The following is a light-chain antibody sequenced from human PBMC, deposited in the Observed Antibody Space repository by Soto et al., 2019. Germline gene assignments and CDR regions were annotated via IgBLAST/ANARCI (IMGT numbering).Light chain of an antibody. J-gene: IGLJ1*01. CDR3: TSFTSGSTPYV. Sequence: QSVLTQPASVSGSPGQSSTISCTGTSSDVGGYNYVSWYQQHPGKAPKLTIYEVSKWPSGVSNRFSGSRSGNTASLTISGLQAEDEADYYCTSFTSGSTPYVLGTGTKVTVL. V-gene: IGLV2-14*01. CDR1: SSDVGGYNY. CDR2: EVS.